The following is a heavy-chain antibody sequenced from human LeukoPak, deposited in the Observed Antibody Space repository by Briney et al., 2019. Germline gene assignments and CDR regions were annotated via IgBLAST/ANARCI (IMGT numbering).Heavy chain of an antibody. V-gene: IGHV1-69*13. J-gene: IGHJ4*02. Sequence: ASVKVSCKASGGTFSSHAISWVRQAPGQGLEWMGGIIPIFGTANYAQKFQGRVTTTADESTSTAYMELSSLRSEDTAVYYCARDNRGSYYFDYWGQGTLVTVSS. CDR1: GGTFSSHA. CDR2: IIPIFGTA. D-gene: IGHD2/OR15-2a*01. CDR3: ARDNRGSYYFDY.